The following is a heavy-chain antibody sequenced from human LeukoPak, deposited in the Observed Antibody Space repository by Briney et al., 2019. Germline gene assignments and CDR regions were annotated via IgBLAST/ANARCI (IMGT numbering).Heavy chain of an antibody. D-gene: IGHD2-21*02. J-gene: IGHJ4*02. CDR1: GYTFTSYY. CDR3: ATLSHCGGDCYSDNYFDY. Sequence: ASVKVSCKASGYTFTSYYMHWVRQAPGQGLEWMGIINPSGGSTSYAQKFQGRATMTRDTSTSTVYMELSSLRSEDTAVYYCATLSHCGGDCYSDNYFDYWAREPWSPSPQ. V-gene: IGHV1-46*01. CDR2: INPSGGST.